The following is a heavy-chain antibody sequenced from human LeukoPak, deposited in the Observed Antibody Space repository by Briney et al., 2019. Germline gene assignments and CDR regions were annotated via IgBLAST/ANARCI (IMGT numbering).Heavy chain of an antibody. CDR2: IYNGGST. CDR1: GFTVSSNY. Sequence: GGSLRLSCAASGFTVSSNYMSWVRQAPGKGLEWVSVIYNGGSTYYADSVKGRFTISRDNSKNTLYLQMNSLRAEDTAVYYCAKDPNSGGWSFDYWGQGTLVTVSS. CDR3: AKDPNSGGWSFDY. D-gene: IGHD6-19*01. V-gene: IGHV3-53*01. J-gene: IGHJ4*02.